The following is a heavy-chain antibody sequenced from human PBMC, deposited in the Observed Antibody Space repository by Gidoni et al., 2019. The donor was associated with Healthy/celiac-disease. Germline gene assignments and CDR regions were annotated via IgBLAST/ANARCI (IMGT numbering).Heavy chain of an antibody. D-gene: IGHD3-10*01. CDR3: ARDTPYYGSGSYYNTVDY. CDR1: GYTFTGYY. CDR2: INPNSGGT. J-gene: IGHJ4*02. Sequence: QVQLVQSGAEVMKPGASVKVSCKASGYTFTGYYMHWVRQAPGKGLEWMGWINPNSGGTNYAQKFQGRVTMTRDTSISTAYMELSRLRSDDTAVYYCARDTPYYGSGSYYNTVDYWGQGTLVTVSS. V-gene: IGHV1-2*02.